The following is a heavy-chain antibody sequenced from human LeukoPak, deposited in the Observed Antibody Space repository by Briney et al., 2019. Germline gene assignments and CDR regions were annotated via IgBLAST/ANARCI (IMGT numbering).Heavy chain of an antibody. CDR2: IYHSGST. J-gene: IGHJ4*02. D-gene: IGHD3-22*01. CDR3: ARGTAITMIVVVTFDY. CDR1: GGSISSSSYY. Sequence: SETLSLTCTVSGGSISSSSYYWGWIRQPPGKGLEWIGEIYHSGSTYYNPSLKSRVTISVDTSKNQFSLKLSSVTAADTAVYYCARGTAITMIVVVTFDYWGQGTLVTVSS. V-gene: IGHV4-39*07.